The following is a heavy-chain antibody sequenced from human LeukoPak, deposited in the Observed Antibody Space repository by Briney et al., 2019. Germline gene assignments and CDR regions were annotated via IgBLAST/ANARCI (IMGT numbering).Heavy chain of an antibody. D-gene: IGHD3-22*01. CDR3: ARGEGTYYYESSGYPPAYYFDY. Sequence: ASVKVSCKASGHTFTSYYMHWVRQAPGQGLEWMGIINPSGGSTSYAQKFQGRVTMTKDTSTSTVYMELSSLRSEDTAVYYCARGEGTYYYESSGYPPAYYFDYWGQGTLVTVSS. CDR1: GHTFTSYY. J-gene: IGHJ4*02. CDR2: INPSGGST. V-gene: IGHV1-46*01.